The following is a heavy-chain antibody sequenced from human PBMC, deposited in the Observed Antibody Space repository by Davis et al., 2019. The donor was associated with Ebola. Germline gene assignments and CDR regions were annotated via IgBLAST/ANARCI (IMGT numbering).Heavy chain of an antibody. J-gene: IGHJ3*02. CDR2: LGTSADT. CDR1: GFTFSDSY. CDR3: AKDTTNIWFDI. Sequence: GGSLRLSCAASGFTFSDSYMSWVRQAPGKGLEWVSTLGTSADTYYADSVKGRFTISRDNSKNTLYLQMNGLRVEDTAIYYCAKDTTNIWFDIWGQGTMVTVSS. D-gene: IGHD1-26*01. V-gene: IGHV3-23*01.